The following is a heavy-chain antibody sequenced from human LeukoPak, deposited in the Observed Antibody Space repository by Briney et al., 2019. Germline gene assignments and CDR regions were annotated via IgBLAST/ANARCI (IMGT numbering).Heavy chain of an antibody. Sequence: SETLSLTCTVSGGSISNYYWSWIRQPPGKGLEWIGYIYYSGSTNYNPSLKSRVTISVDTSKNQFSLKLSSVTAADTAVYYCARDGHSLSNYYYYYMDVWGKGTTVTVSS. CDR2: IYYSGST. V-gene: IGHV4-59*12. CDR1: GGSISNYY. J-gene: IGHJ6*03. CDR3: ARDGHSLSNYYYYYMDV.